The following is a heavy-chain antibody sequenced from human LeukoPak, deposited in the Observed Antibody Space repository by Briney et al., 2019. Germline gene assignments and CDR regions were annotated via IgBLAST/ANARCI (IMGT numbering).Heavy chain of an antibody. Sequence: PGGSLSLSCAASGFSFSRYWMSWVRQAPGKGLESVANIRQDGSEKYYVESVKGRFTISRDNAKKTLYLQMNSLSAEDTAVYYCATDAFSFGSSGYGTINYWGQGALVTVSS. D-gene: IGHD3-22*01. CDR1: GFSFSRYW. CDR2: IRQDGSEK. J-gene: IGHJ4*02. V-gene: IGHV3-7*01. CDR3: ATDAFSFGSSGYGTINY.